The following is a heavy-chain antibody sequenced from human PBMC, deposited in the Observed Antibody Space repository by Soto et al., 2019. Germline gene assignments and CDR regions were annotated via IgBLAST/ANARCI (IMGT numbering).Heavy chain of an antibody. CDR1: GGSISSYY. CDR3: ARWASLCSSTSCYTDYYYYGMDV. Sequence: SETLSLTCTVSGGSISSYYWSWIRQPPGKGLEWIGYIYYSGSTNYNPSLKSRVTISVDTSKNQFSLKLSSVTAADTAVYYCARWASLCSSTSCYTDYYYYGMDVWGHGTTVTVSS. CDR2: IYYSGST. V-gene: IGHV4-59*01. J-gene: IGHJ6*02. D-gene: IGHD2-2*02.